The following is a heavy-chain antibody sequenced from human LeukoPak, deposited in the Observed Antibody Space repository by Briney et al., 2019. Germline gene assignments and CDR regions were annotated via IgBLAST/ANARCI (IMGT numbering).Heavy chain of an antibody. CDR3: ARDCSSTSCYPGFDP. CDR1: GGTFSSYT. J-gene: IGHJ5*02. D-gene: IGHD2-2*01. V-gene: IGHV1-69*04. CDR2: IIPILGIA. Sequence: SVKVSCKASGGTFSSYTISWVRQAPGQGLEWMGRIIPILGIANYAQKFQGRVTITADKSASTAYMELSSLRSEDTAVYYCARDCSSTSCYPGFDPWGQGTLVTVSS.